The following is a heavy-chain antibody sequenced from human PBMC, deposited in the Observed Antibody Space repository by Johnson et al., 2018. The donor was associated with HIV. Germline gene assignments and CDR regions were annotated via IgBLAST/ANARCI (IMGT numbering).Heavy chain of an antibody. V-gene: IGHV3-13*01. CDR2: IGTAGDT. D-gene: IGHD3-16*01. CDR3: ARGEWVGGAFDI. CDR1: GFTFSSYD. Sequence: VQLVESGGGLVQPVGSLRLSCAASGFTFSSYDMHWVRQATGKGLEWVSAIGTAGDTCYPGSVKGRFTISRENAKNSLYLQMNSLRAGDTAVYYCARGEWVGGAFDIWGQGTMVTVSS. J-gene: IGHJ3*02.